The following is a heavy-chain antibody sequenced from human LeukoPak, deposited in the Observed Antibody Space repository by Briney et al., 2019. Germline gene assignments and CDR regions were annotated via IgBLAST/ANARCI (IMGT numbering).Heavy chain of an antibody. V-gene: IGHV3-7*04. D-gene: IGHD3-10*01. CDR2: IKHDGSEK. CDR1: GFTLSRYW. Sequence: GGSLRLTCAASGFTLSRYWMSWVRQAPGKGLEWVANIKHDGSEKYYVDSVKGRFTISRDNAKNSLYLQMNSLRGEDTAVYYCARDRDYYNYFEYWGQGTLVTVSS. CDR3: ARDRDYYNYFEY. J-gene: IGHJ4*02.